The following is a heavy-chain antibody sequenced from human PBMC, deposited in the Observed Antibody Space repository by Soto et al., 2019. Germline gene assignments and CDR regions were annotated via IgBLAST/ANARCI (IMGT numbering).Heavy chain of an antibody. Sequence: ASVKVSCKASGYTFVDYGITWVRQAPGQGLEWMGWMSAYYGSTDYAQKFQGRLTLTRDTSTSTAYMELRSLRPDDTAVYYCTREVELQRVVANGYWGQGTLVTVSS. CDR1: GYTFVDYG. V-gene: IGHV1-18*01. D-gene: IGHD3-16*02. CDR3: TREVELQRVVANGY. J-gene: IGHJ4*02. CDR2: MSAYYGST.